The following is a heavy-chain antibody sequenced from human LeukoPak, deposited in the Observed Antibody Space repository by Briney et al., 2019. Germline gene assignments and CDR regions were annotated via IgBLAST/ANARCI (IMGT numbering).Heavy chain of an antibody. D-gene: IGHD6-13*01. CDR3: ARENRAAGTGVDY. CDR2: IYTSGST. Sequence: TSETLSLTCTVSGGSISSGSYYWSWIRQPAGKGLEWIGRIYTSGSTNYNPSLESRVTISVDTSKNQFSLKLSSVTAADTAVYYCARENRAAGTGVDYWGQGTLVTVSS. CDR1: GGSISSGSYY. V-gene: IGHV4-61*02. J-gene: IGHJ4*02.